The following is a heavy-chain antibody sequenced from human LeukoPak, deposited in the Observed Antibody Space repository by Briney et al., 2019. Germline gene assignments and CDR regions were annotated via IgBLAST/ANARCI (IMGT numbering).Heavy chain of an antibody. Sequence: GGSLRLSCAASGFTFSNAWMSWVRQAPGKGLEWVGRIKSKTDGGTTDYAAPVKGRFIISRDDSKNTLYLQMNSLKTEDTAVYYCTTAPRDGNYDDYWGQGTLVTVSS. V-gene: IGHV3-15*01. CDR1: GFTFSNAW. CDR2: IKSKTDGGTT. J-gene: IGHJ4*02. CDR3: TTAPRDGNYDDY. D-gene: IGHD1-26*01.